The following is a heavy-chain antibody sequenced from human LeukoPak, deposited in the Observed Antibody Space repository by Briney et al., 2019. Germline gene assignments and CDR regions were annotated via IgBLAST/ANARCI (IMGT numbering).Heavy chain of an antibody. J-gene: IGHJ3*02. CDR3: TRDSGYNALDI. V-gene: IGHV3-30*03. Sequence: GGSLRLSCAASGFTFSSYGMHWVRQAPGKGLEWVAVISYDGSNKYYADSVKGRFTISRDNSKNTLYLQMNSLRGEDTAVYYCTRDSGYNALDIWGQGTMVTVSS. CDR1: GFTFSSYG. D-gene: IGHD5-12*01. CDR2: ISYDGSNK.